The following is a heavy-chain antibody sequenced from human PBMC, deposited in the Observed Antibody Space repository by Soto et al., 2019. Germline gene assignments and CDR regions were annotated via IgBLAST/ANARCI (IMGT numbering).Heavy chain of an antibody. CDR1: GFTFSSYS. Sequence: EVQLVESGGGLVKPGGSLRLSCAASGFTFSSYSMNWVRQAPGKGLEWVSSISSSSSYIYYADSVKGRFTISRDNAKNSLYLQMNSLRAEDTAVYYCARLGELYYYDSSGYGPYYFYYWGQGTLVTVSS. V-gene: IGHV3-21*01. CDR3: ARLGELYYYDSSGYGPYYFYY. CDR2: ISSSSSYI. J-gene: IGHJ4*02. D-gene: IGHD3-22*01.